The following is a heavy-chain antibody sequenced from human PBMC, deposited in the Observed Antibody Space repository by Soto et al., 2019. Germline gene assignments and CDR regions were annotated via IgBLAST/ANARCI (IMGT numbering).Heavy chain of an antibody. J-gene: IGHJ4*02. CDR3: AKALGELSPESYDY. D-gene: IGHD3-16*02. V-gene: IGHV3-30*18. Sequence: QEQLVESGGGVVQPGRSLRLSCAASGFTFSSYAMHWVRQAPGKGLEWVALISYDGSDTYHADSVKGRFTISRDNSKNTLNLQMNSLRADDTAVYYCAKALGELSPESYDYWGQGTLITVSS. CDR1: GFTFSSYA. CDR2: ISYDGSDT.